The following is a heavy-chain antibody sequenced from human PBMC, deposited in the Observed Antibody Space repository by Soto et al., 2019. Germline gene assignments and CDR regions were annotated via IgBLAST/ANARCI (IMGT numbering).Heavy chain of an antibody. Sequence: QVQLVQSGAEVKKPGSSMEVSCKASGGTFNSYDINWVRQAPGQGLEWMGGIIPIVETPKYAQKFQGRVTITADESTNTVYMELSSLRSEDTAMYYCARLSRPNYYDTSGFFKDNWFDPWGQGTLVTVSS. J-gene: IGHJ5*02. V-gene: IGHV1-69*01. CDR2: IIPIVETP. D-gene: IGHD3-22*01. CDR3: ARLSRPNYYDTSGFFKDNWFDP. CDR1: GGTFNSYD.